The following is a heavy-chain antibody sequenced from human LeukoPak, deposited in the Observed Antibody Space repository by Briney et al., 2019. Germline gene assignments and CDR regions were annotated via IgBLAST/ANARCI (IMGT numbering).Heavy chain of an antibody. CDR1: GFTFDDYA. D-gene: IGHD6-6*01. CDR3: AKDSIAARPLDY. Sequence: PGGSLRLSCAASGFTFDDYAMHWVRQAPGKGLEWVSGISWNSGSIGYADSVKGRFTNSRDNAKNSLYLQMNSLRAEDTALYYCAKDSIAARPLDYWGQGTLVTVSS. J-gene: IGHJ4*02. V-gene: IGHV3-9*01. CDR2: ISWNSGSI.